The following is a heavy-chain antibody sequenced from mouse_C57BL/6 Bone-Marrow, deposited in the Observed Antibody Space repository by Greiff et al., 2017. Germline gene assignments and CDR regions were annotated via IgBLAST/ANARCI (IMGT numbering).Heavy chain of an antibody. CDR1: GYSFTDYN. CDR3: ASRGVYYGSSHDGFAY. Sequence: VHVKQSGPELVKPGASVKISCKASGYSFTDYNMNWVKQSNGKSLEWIGVINPNYGTTSYNQKFKGKATLTVDQSSSTAYMQLNSLTSEDSAVYYCASRGVYYGSSHDGFAYWGQGTLVTVSA. J-gene: IGHJ3*01. D-gene: IGHD1-1*01. CDR2: INPNYGTT. V-gene: IGHV1-39*01.